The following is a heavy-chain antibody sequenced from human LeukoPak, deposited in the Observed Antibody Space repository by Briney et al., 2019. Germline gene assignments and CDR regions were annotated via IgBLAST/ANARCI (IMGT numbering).Heavy chain of an antibody. V-gene: IGHV3-7*03. J-gene: IGHJ6*02. D-gene: IGHD3-16*01. Sequence: GGSLRLSCAASGFTFSSYWMNWARQAPGKGLEWVASINHNGNVNYYVDSVKGRFTISRDNAKNSLYLQMSNLRAEDTAVYFCARGGGLDDWGQGATVTVSS. CDR1: GFTFSSYW. CDR2: INHNGNVN. CDR3: ARGGGLDD.